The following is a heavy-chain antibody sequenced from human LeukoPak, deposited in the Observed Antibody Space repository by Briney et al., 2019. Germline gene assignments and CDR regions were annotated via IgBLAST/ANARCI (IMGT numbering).Heavy chain of an antibody. CDR1: GGSISSYY. D-gene: IGHD6-13*01. Sequence: SETLSLTCTVSGGSISSYYWSWIRQPAGKGLEWIGRIYTSGSTNYNPSLKSRVTMSVDTSKNQSSLKLTSVTAADTAVYYCARDGSYSSPYDAFDIWGQGTMVTVSS. V-gene: IGHV4-4*07. J-gene: IGHJ3*02. CDR2: IYTSGST. CDR3: ARDGSYSSPYDAFDI.